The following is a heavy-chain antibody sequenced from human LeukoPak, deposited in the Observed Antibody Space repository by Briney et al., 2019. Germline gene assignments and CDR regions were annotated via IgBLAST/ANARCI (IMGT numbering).Heavy chain of an antibody. Sequence: ASVKDSCKASRYTFTSYGISGVRPALGQGLECMGWTSAYNGNTNYAQKLQGRVTMTTETSPSTHYMSLSRLRDDETRVYNSATDFDYNFWSRYYAEPKHWFDPWGQGTLVTVSS. CDR3: ATDFDYNFWSRYYAEPKHWFDP. CDR2: TSAYNGNT. CDR1: RYTFTSYG. J-gene: IGHJ5*02. D-gene: IGHD3-3*01. V-gene: IGHV1-18*01.